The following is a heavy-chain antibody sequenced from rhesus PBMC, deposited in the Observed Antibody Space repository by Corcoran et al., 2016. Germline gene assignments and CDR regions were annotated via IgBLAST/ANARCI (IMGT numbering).Heavy chain of an antibody. D-gene: IGHD1-44*01. Sequence: QVQLQESGPGLVKPSETLSLTCAISGGSISGYYGNWIRQPPGKGLEWIGNIGGSRGTTYSNPSRKSRVTISTDTSKNQFSLTLTAVTAADTAVYYCARGRWGTVDYWGQGVLVTVSS. CDR2: IGGSRGTT. CDR3: ARGRWGTVDY. J-gene: IGHJ4*01. CDR1: GGSISGYY. V-gene: IGHV4-165*02.